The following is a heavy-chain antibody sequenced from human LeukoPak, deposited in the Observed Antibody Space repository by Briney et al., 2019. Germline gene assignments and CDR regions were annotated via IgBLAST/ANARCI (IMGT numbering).Heavy chain of an antibody. Sequence: SETLSLTCIVSGGSIISSNFYWRWIRQPPGKGLEWIGSISDSGSTYYSPSLKSRVTISVDTSKMQFSLRLTSVTFADTDVYYCAMGENSSGWYPHFDYLGQGSLVTVSS. D-gene: IGHD6-19*01. J-gene: IGHJ4*02. CDR2: ISDSGST. CDR1: GGSIISSNFY. CDR3: AMGENSSGWYPHFDY. V-gene: IGHV4-39*01.